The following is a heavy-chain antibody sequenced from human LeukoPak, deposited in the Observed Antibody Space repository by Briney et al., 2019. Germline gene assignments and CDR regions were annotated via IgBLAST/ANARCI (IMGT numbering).Heavy chain of an antibody. Sequence: ASVKVSCKASGYTFTDYYMHWVRQAPGQGLEWMGWINPHSGGTDHAQKFQGRVTMTRDTSISTAYMELSRLRSDDTAVYYCARAGDSSSWSYYYYYYMDVWGKGTTVTISS. CDR2: INPHSGGT. V-gene: IGHV1-2*02. D-gene: IGHD6-13*01. CDR3: ARAGDSSSWSYYYYYYMDV. J-gene: IGHJ6*03. CDR1: GYTFTDYY.